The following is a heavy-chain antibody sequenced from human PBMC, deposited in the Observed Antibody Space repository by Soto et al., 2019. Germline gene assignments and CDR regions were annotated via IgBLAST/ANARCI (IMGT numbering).Heavy chain of an antibody. CDR1: GGTFSSYT. J-gene: IGHJ4*02. Sequence: EASVKVSCKASGGTFSSYTISSARQAPGQGLEWMGRIIPILGIANYAQKFQGRVTITADKSTSTAYMELSSLRSEDTAVYYCARVASSTPLEGELDYSGQGTLVTLPS. D-gene: IGHD2-2*01. V-gene: IGHV1-69*02. CDR2: IIPILGIA. CDR3: ARVASSTPLEGELDY.